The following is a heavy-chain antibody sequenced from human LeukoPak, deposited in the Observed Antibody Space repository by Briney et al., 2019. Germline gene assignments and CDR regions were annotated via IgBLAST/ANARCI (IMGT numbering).Heavy chain of an antibody. CDR2: IRSKANSYAT. V-gene: IGHV3-73*01. J-gene: IGHJ6*03. CDR3: TSPETHSIFFYYMDV. CDR1: GFTFSGSA. D-gene: IGHD3-3*02. Sequence: PGGSLRLSCAASGFTFSGSAMPWVRQASGKGLEWVGRIRSKANSYATAYAASVKGRFTISRDDSKNTAYLQMNSLQPEATAVYYCTSPETHSIFFYYMDVWGKGTTVTVSS.